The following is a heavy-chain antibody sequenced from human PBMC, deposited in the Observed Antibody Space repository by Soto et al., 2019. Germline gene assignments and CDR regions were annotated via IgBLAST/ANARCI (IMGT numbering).Heavy chain of an antibody. D-gene: IGHD4-17*01. CDR1: GGSISSYY. J-gene: IGHJ6*02. CDR2: IYYSGST. Sequence: QVQLQESGPGLVKPSETLSLTCTVSGGSISSYYWSWIRQPPGKGLEWIGYIYYSGSTNYNPSLKSRVTISVDTSKNQFSLKLSSVNAADTAVYYCASQSPFDYGDYTGEDYYYGMDVWGQGTTVTVSS. CDR3: ASQSPFDYGDYTGEDYYYGMDV. V-gene: IGHV4-59*01.